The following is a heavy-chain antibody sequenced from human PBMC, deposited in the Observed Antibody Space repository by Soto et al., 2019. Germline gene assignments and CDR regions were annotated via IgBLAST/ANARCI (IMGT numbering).Heavy chain of an antibody. CDR1: GYTFTNYY. J-gene: IGHJ4*02. Sequence: QVQLLQSGAEVKKPGASVKVSCKASGYTFTNYYIHWVRQAPGQGLEWMGIINPSSGGTTNAQKFHEGVTMTRDTSTNTVYMELSSLRSEDTAIYFCARSGGGVIDYWGQGTLVTVSS. D-gene: IGHD2-8*02. CDR3: ARSGGGVIDY. V-gene: IGHV1-46*01. CDR2: INPSSGGT.